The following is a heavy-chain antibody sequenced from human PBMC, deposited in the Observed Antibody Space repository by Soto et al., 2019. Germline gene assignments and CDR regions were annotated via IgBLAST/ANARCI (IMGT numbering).Heavy chain of an antibody. CDR3: AKDPMAGIAAVPGY. CDR1: GFTFSSYA. J-gene: IGHJ4*02. CDR2: ISGSGGST. Sequence: GGSLRLSCAASGFTFSSYAMIWVRQAPGKGLEWVSAISGSGGSTYYADSVKGRFTISRDNSKNTLYLQMNSLRAEDTAVYYCAKDPMAGIAAVPGYWGQGTLVTVSS. D-gene: IGHD6-13*01. V-gene: IGHV3-23*01.